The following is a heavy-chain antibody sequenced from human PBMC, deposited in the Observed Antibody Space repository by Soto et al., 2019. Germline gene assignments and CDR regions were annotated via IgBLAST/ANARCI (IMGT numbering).Heavy chain of an antibody. J-gene: IGHJ4*02. CDR3: VRDPLGDGRSGYLDY. CDR1: GGSISSSDYY. CDR2: IYYSGST. D-gene: IGHD2-15*01. V-gene: IGHV4-39*02. Sequence: ETLSLTCTVSGGSISSSDYYWGWIRQPPGKGLEWIGSIYYSGSTYYNPSLKSRVTISVDTSKNQFSLKLSSVTAADTAVYYCVRDPLGDGRSGYLDYWGQGTLVTVSS.